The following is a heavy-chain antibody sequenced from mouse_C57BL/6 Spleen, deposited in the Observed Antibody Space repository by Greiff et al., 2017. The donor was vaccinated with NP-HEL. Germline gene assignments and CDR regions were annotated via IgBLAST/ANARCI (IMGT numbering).Heavy chain of an antibody. Sequence: VQLQQSGAELARPGASVKMSCKASGYTFTSYTMHWVKQRPGQGLEWIGYINPSSGYTKYNQKFKDKATLTADKSSSTAYMQLSSLTSEDSAVYYCARSDYYGPWFAYWGQGTLVTVSA. CDR3: ARSDYYGPWFAY. J-gene: IGHJ3*01. D-gene: IGHD1-1*01. V-gene: IGHV1-4*01. CDR1: GYTFTSYT. CDR2: INPSSGYT.